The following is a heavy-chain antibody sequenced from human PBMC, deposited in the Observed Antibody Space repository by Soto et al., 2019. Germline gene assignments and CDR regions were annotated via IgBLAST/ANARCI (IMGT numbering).Heavy chain of an antibody. V-gene: IGHV1-8*01. CDR3: ARRLLTYYYYYGMDV. J-gene: IGHJ6*02. D-gene: IGHD3-22*01. CDR1: GYTFTSYD. Sequence: ASVKVSCKGSGYTFTSYDINWVRQATGQGLEWMGWMNPNSGNTGYAQKFQGRVTMTRNTSISTAYMELSSLRSEDTAVYYCARRLLTYYYYYGMDVSGQGTTVTVSS. CDR2: MNPNSGNT.